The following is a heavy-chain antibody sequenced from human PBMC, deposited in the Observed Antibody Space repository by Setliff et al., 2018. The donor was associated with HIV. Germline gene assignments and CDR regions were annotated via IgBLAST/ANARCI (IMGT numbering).Heavy chain of an antibody. CDR2: IIPMFGSA. CDR1: GGRFSSYA. CDR3: ARGGSGYYDFWSGSSAFEY. J-gene: IGHJ4*02. V-gene: IGHV1-69*13. Sequence: SVKVSCKASGGRFSSYAMSWVRQAPGQGLEWMGGIIPMFGSANYAQKFQGRVTITADESTTTAYMELSSLRSEDTAVFYCARGGSGYYDFWSGSSAFEYWGQGTLVTVSS. D-gene: IGHD3-3*01.